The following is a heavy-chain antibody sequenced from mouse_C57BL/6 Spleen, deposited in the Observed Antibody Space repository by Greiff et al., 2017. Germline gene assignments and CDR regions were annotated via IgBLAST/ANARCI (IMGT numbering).Heavy chain of an antibody. CDR3: ARSGDYDVGYYAMDY. CDR2: INPGSGGT. J-gene: IGHJ4*01. V-gene: IGHV1-54*01. Sequence: VQLQQSGAELVRPGTSVKVSCKASGYAFTNYLIEWVKQRPGQGLEWIGVINPGSGGTNYNEKFKGKATLTADTSSSTAYMQLSSLTSEDSAVYFCARSGDYDVGYYAMDYWGQGTSVTVSS. CDR1: GYAFTNYL. D-gene: IGHD2-4*01.